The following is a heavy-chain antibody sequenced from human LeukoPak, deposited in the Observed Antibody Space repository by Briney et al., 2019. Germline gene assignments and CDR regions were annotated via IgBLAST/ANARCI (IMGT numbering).Heavy chain of an antibody. J-gene: IGHJ3*02. D-gene: IGHD3-10*01. CDR3: ARVRGSYASDM. CDR2: ISTSGSMI. V-gene: IGHV3-11*04. CDR1: GFTFSDYY. Sequence: GGSLRLSCAAPGFTFSDYYMSWIRQAPGKGLEWVSYISTSGSMIYYADSVKGRFTISRDNAKNSLYLQMNSLRAEDTAVYYCARVRGSYASDMWGQGTMVTVSS.